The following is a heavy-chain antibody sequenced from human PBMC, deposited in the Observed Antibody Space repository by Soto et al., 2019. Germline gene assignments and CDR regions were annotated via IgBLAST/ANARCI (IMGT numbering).Heavy chain of an antibody. CDR3: VKVGDIVVVPAALTYYFDY. Sequence: GGSLRLSCAASGFTFSSYAMSWVRQAPGKGLEWVSAISGSGGSTYYADSVKGRFTISRDNSKNTLYLQMNSLRAEDTAVYYCVKVGDIVVVPAALTYYFDYWGQGTLVTVSS. CDR1: GFTFSSYA. CDR2: ISGSGGST. D-gene: IGHD2-2*01. V-gene: IGHV3-23*01. J-gene: IGHJ4*02.